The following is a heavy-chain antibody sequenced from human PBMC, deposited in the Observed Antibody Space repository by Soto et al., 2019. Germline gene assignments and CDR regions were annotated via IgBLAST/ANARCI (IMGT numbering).Heavy chain of an antibody. Sequence: GGSLRLSCAASGFTFSSYSMNWVRQAPGKGLEWVSYISSSSSTIYYADSVKGRFTISRDNAKNSLYLQMNSLRDEDTAVYYCARDRNLGFGGLLAYYYYYGMDVWGQGTTVTVSS. CDR1: GFTFSSYS. D-gene: IGHD3-10*01. CDR2: ISSSSSTI. J-gene: IGHJ6*02. V-gene: IGHV3-48*02. CDR3: ARDRNLGFGGLLAYYYYYGMDV.